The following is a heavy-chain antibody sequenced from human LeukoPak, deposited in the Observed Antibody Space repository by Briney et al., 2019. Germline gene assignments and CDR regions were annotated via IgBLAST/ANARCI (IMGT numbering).Heavy chain of an antibody. CDR3: ARRVELGYYYMDV. J-gene: IGHJ6*03. V-gene: IGHV5-51*01. CDR2: IYPGDSDT. Sequence: GESLKISCKGSGYSFSNYWIGWVRQMPGKGLEWMGNIYPGDSDTRYSPSFQGQVTIAADKSISTAYLQWHSLKASDTAMYYCARRVELGYYYMDVWGKGTTVTVSS. D-gene: IGHD1-26*01. CDR1: GYSFSNYW.